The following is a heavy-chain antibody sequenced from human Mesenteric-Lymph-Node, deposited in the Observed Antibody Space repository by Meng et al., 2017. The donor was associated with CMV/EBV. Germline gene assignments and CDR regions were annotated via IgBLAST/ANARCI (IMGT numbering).Heavy chain of an antibody. D-gene: IGHD3-9*01. CDR3: ARGSSYDILTGYFDY. J-gene: IGHJ4*02. V-gene: IGHV4-34*01. CDR1: GGSFSGYY. CDR2: INHSGST. Sequence: QVQLHRGGAGLLKPSETLSGTCAVYGGSFSGYYWNWIRQSPEKGLEWIGEINHSGSTTYNPSFTSRIIISVDTSTNQISLNMSSVTAADTAVYYCARGSSYDILTGYFDYWGQGALVTV.